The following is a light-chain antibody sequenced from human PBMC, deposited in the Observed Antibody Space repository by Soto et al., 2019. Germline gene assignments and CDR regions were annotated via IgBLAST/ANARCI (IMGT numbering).Light chain of an antibody. CDR2: DVN. CDR1: STDVDGYDY. CDR3: SSYTSSAPVYV. J-gene: IGLJ1*01. Sequence: QSALTQPASVSGSPGQSNTISCTGASTDVDGYDYVSWYQQHPGQAPKLMIYDVNNRPSGVSYRFSGSKSGDTASLTISGLQAEDDADYYCSSYTSSAPVYVFGTGTKLTVL. V-gene: IGLV2-14*03.